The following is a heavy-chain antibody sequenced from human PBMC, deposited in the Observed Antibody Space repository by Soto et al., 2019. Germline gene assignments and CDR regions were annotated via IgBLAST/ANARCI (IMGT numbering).Heavy chain of an antibody. CDR1: GFTFSSYA. CDR3: ARDVGIVVVIPRALDY. V-gene: IGHV3-30-3*01. D-gene: IGHD3-22*01. CDR2: ISYDGSNK. Sequence: GGSLRLSCAASGFTFSSYAMHWVRQAPGKGLEWVAVISYDGSNKYYADSVKGRFTISRDNSKNTLYLQMNSLRAEDTAVYYCARDVGIVVVIPRALDYWGQGTLVTVSS. J-gene: IGHJ4*02.